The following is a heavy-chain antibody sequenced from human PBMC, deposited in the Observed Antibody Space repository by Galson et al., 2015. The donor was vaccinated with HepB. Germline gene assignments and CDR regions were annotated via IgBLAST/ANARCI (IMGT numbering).Heavy chain of an antibody. J-gene: IGHJ4*02. CDR3: ARSPAPGFGELLRYYFDY. D-gene: IGHD3-10*01. V-gene: IGHV3-66*02. Sequence: SLRLSCAASGFTVSSNYMSWVRQAPGKGLEWVSVIYSGGSTYYADSVKGRFTISRDNSKNTLYLQMNSLRAEDTAVYYCARSPAPGFGELLRYYFDYWGQGTLVTVSS. CDR2: IYSGGST. CDR1: GFTVSSNY.